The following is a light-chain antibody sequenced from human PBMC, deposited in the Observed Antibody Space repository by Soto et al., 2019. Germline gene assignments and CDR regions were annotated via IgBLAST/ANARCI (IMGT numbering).Light chain of an antibody. Sequence: QSVLTQPPSASGSPGQSVTISCTGTSSDVGAYNYVSWYQQHAGKAPKLVIYEVTKRPSGVPDRFSGSKSANTASLTVSGLQPDDEADYYCSSFASSNTWVFGGGTKLTVL. CDR3: SSFASSNTWV. V-gene: IGLV2-8*01. CDR2: EVT. CDR1: SSDVGAYNY. J-gene: IGLJ3*02.